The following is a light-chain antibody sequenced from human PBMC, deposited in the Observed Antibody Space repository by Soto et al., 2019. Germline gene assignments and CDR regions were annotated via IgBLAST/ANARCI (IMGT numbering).Light chain of an antibody. CDR2: DTT. CDR1: TGAVTNGHY. Sequence: QAVVTQGPSLTVSPGGTVTLTCGSSTGAVTNGHYPYWFQQKPGQAPRTLIYDTTNRHSWTPARFSGSLLGGKAALTLSGAQPEDEAEYYCLLSYNGPDVFGTGTKVTVL. CDR3: LLSYNGPDV. V-gene: IGLV7-46*01. J-gene: IGLJ1*01.